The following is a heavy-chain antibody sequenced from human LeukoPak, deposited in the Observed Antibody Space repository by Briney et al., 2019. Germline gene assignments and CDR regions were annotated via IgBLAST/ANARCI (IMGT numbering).Heavy chain of an antibody. D-gene: IGHD2-15*01. CDR1: GDSFSSNGVA. V-gene: IGHV6-1*01. CDR3: ARGINSAFDI. J-gene: IGHJ3*02. CDR2: TFYTSKLYI. Sequence: SQTLSLTCVISGDSFSSNGVAWNWIRQSPSRGLEWLGSTFYTSKLYIDYAVSVKSRITINPDTSKNHFSLHLNSVTPDDTAVYYCARGINSAFDIWDQGTLVPVSS.